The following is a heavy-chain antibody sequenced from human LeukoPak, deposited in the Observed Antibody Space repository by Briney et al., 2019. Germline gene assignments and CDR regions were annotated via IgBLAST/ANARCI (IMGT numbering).Heavy chain of an antibody. Sequence: GGSLRLSCAASGFTFSGYTLHWLRQAPGKGLEYVSAIISHGGSTHYADSVKGRFTVSRDNSKNTLYLQMDSLRAEDMAVYYCARITMGAMSANFYYYFLDAWGKGTTVTVSS. D-gene: IGHD3-3*01. CDR3: ARITMGAMSANFYYYFLDA. CDR2: IISHGGST. V-gene: IGHV3-64*02. CDR1: GFTFSGYT. J-gene: IGHJ6*03.